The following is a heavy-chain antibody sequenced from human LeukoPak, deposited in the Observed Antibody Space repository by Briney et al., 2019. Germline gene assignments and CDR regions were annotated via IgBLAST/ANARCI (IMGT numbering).Heavy chain of an antibody. J-gene: IGHJ4*02. CDR2: INSDGSST. V-gene: IGHV3-74*01. CDR1: GFTLSNYW. CDR3: ATIIYYDSSGLGY. Sequence: GGSLRLSCAASGFTLSNYWMHWVRQAPGKGLMWVSRINSDGSSTSYADSVKGRFTISRDNAKNTLYLQMNSLGAEDTAVYYCATIIYYDSSGLGYWGQGTLVTVSS. D-gene: IGHD3-22*01.